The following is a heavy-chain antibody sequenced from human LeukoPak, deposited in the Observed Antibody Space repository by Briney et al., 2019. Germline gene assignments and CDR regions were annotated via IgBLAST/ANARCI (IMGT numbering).Heavy chain of an antibody. J-gene: IGHJ3*02. V-gene: IGHV1-18*01. CDR3: ARDTRQLLSRWGWDPSPSLDAFDI. CDR2: ISAYSGNT. D-gene: IGHD2-2*01. CDR1: GYTFISYG. Sequence: ASVKVSCKASGYTFISYGISWVRQARGQGLECMGWISAYSGNTNNAQKLQGRVTMTTDTSTSTAYMELRSLRSDDTAVYYCARDTRQLLSRWGWDPSPSLDAFDIWGQGTMVTVSS.